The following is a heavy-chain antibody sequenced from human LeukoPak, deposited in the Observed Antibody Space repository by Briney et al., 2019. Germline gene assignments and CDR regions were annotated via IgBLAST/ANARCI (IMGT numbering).Heavy chain of an antibody. D-gene: IGHD1-26*01. CDR3: AKMSGSYHGYFDY. J-gene: IGHJ4*02. V-gene: IGHV3-9*01. Sequence: GGSLRLSCAASGFTFDDYAMHWVRQAPGKGLEWVSGISWNSGSIGYADSVKGRFTISRDNAKNSLYLQMNSLRAEDTALYYCAKMSGSYHGYFDYWGQGTLVTVSS. CDR2: ISWNSGSI. CDR1: GFTFDDYA.